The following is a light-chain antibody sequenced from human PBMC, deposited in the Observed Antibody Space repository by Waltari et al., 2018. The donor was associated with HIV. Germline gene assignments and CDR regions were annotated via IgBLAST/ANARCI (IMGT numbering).Light chain of an antibody. CDR1: ALQHKN. CDR2: KDI. CDR3: QSTDYDGTWV. J-gene: IGLJ3*02. V-gene: IGLV3-25*03. Sequence: YNLPQTPPVPVSPGQTPRINGHRGALQHKNSFWYRQKAGQAPILLIYKDIERSSGIPERISGSGSGTGVTLTITDVQAEDEGDYFCQSTDYDGTWVFGGGTKLTVL.